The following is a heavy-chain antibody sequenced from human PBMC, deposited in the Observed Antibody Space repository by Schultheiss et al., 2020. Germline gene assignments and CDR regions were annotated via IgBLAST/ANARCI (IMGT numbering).Heavy chain of an antibody. CDR2: IYYSGST. D-gene: IGHD3-10*01. CDR1: GGSISSGGYS. CDR3: EVRGFPKAFDV. V-gene: IGHV4-30-4*07. J-gene: IGHJ3*01. Sequence: SQTLSRTCAVSGGSISSGGYSWSWIRQPPGKGLEWIGYIYYSGSTNYNPSLKSRVTISLDTSKNQLSLKLNSVTAADTAVYYCEVRGFPKAFDVWGQGTKVTVSS.